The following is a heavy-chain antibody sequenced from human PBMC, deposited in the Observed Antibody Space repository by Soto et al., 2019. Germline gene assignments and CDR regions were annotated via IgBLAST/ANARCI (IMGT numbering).Heavy chain of an antibody. CDR3: ARGTTSTSGWYDTFDY. CDR2: IGTAGDP. V-gene: IGHV3-13*05. Sequence: GGSLRLSCAASGFTFSSYDMHWVRQATGKGLEWVSAIGTAGDPYYPGSVKGRFTISRENAKNSLYLQMNSLRAEDTAVYYCARGTTSTSGWYDTFDYWGQGTLVTVSS. CDR1: GFTFSSYD. J-gene: IGHJ4*02. D-gene: IGHD6-19*01.